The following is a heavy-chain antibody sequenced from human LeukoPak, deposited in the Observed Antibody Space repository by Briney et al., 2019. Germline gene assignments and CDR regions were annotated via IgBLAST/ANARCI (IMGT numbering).Heavy chain of an antibody. CDR1: GGSFSGYY. Sequence: SETLSLTCAVYGGSFSGYYWSWIRQPPGKGLEWIGEINHSGSTNYNPSLKSRVTISVDTSKNQFSLKLSSVTAADTAVYYCARTLITFNWFDPWGQGTLVTVSS. V-gene: IGHV4-34*01. CDR3: ARTLITFNWFDP. D-gene: IGHD3-16*01. CDR2: INHSGST. J-gene: IGHJ5*02.